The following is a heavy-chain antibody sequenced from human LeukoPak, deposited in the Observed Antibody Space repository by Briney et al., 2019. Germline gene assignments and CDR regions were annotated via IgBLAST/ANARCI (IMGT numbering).Heavy chain of an antibody. V-gene: IGHV3-30*04. CDR3: AKTRDTMIVVGTHDAFDI. CDR2: ISYDGSNK. D-gene: IGHD3-22*01. Sequence: GGSLRLSCAASGFTFSSYAMHWVRQAPGKGLEWVAVISYDGSNKYYADSVKGRFTISRDNSKNTLYLQMNSLRAEDTAVYYCAKTRDTMIVVGTHDAFDIWGQGTMVTVSS. CDR1: GFTFSSYA. J-gene: IGHJ3*02.